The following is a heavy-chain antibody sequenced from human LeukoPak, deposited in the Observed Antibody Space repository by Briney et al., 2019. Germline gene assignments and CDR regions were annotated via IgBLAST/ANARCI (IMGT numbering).Heavy chain of an antibody. CDR3: ARGPTNGQAFDY. D-gene: IGHD2-8*01. CDR2: IREDGSQK. CDR1: GFTFSSSW. J-gene: IGHJ4*02. Sequence: PGGSLRLSCAASGFTFSSSWMTWVRQAPGKGLEWVASIREDGSQKSAVGSVRGRFTIARDNAKNSVYLQMDSLRAEDTAVYYCARGPTNGQAFDYWGQGTLVSVSS. V-gene: IGHV3-7*01.